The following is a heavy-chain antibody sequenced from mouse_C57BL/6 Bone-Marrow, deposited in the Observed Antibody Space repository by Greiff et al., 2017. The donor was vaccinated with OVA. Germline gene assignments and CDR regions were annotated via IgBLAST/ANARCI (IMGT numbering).Heavy chain of an antibody. D-gene: IGHD1-1*01. CDR3: TGPYYYGSSPWYFDV. CDR1: GFTFSNYW. V-gene: IGHV6-3*01. Sequence: QSGGGLVQPGGSMKLSCVASGFTFSNYWMNWVRQSPEKGLEWVAQIRLKSDNYATHYAESVKGRFTISRDDSKSSVYLQMNNLRAEDTGIYYCTGPYYYGSSPWYFDVWGTGTTVTVSS. CDR2: IRLKSDNYAT. J-gene: IGHJ1*03.